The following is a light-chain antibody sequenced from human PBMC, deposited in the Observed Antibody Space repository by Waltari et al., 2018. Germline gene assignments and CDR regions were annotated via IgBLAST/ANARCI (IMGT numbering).Light chain of an antibody. J-gene: IGKJ1*01. CDR2: WAA. CDR3: QQYYRSRT. Sequence: DIVMTQSPDSLAVSLGERATINCKSSQSILYSSNHKNYLAWYQQKPGQPPKLLIYWAATRESVVPDRFSGSGSGTDFTLTISSLQAEDVAVYYCQQYYRSRTFGQGTKVEIK. V-gene: IGKV4-1*01. CDR1: QSILYSSNHKNY.